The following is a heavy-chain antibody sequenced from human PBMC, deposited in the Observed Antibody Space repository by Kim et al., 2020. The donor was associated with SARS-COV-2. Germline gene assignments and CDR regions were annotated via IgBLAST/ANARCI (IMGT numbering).Heavy chain of an antibody. D-gene: IGHD6-13*01. Sequence: DSVKGRFTISRDNSKNTLYLQMNSLRAEDTAVYYCARDGIAAADYYGMDVWGQGTTVTVSS. J-gene: IGHJ6*02. V-gene: IGHV3-66*01. CDR3: ARDGIAAADYYGMDV.